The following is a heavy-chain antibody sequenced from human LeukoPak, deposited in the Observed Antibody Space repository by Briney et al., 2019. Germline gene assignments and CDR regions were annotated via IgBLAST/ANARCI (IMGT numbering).Heavy chain of an antibody. CDR3: AQGPWELLLQGFDY. CDR2: ISYDGSNK. CDR1: GFTFGSYG. V-gene: IGHV3-30*18. J-gene: IGHJ4*02. Sequence: PGRSLRLSCAASGFTFGSYGMHWVRQAPGKGLEWVAVISYDGSNKYYADSVKGRFTISRDNSKNTLYLQMNSLRAEDTAVYYCAQGPWELLLQGFDYWGQGTLVTVSS. D-gene: IGHD1-26*01.